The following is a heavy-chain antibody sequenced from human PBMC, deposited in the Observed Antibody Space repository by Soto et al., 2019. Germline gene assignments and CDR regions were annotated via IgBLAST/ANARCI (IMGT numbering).Heavy chain of an antibody. CDR1: GGSFSGYY. CDR2: INHSGST. V-gene: IGHV4-34*01. Sequence: SETLSLTCAVYGGSFSGYYWSWIRQPPGKGLEWIGEINHSGSTNYNPSLKSRVTISVDTSKNQFSLKLSSVTAADTAVYYCAILGYSGYAGGQGTLVTVSS. J-gene: IGHJ4*02. D-gene: IGHD5-12*01. CDR3: AILGYSGYA.